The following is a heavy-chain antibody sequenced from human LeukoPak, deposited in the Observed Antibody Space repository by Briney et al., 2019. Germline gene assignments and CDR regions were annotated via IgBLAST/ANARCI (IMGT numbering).Heavy chain of an antibody. D-gene: IGHD3-10*01. J-gene: IGHJ6*03. CDR1: GFTFSSYG. V-gene: IGHV3-23*01. CDR3: AKARLSVGSSVERYYYYYMDV. Sequence: GGSLRLSCAASGFTFSSYGMSWVRQAPGKGLEWVSAISGSGGSTYYADSVKGRFTISRDNSKNTLYLQMNSLRAEDTAVYYCAKARLSVGSSVERYYYYYMDVWGKGTTVTISS. CDR2: ISGSGGST.